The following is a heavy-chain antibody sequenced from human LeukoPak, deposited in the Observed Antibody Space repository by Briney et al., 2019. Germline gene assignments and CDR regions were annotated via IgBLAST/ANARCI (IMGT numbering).Heavy chain of an antibody. J-gene: IGHJ5*02. CDR3: TTESSPLGGVDWFDP. V-gene: IGHV3-15*01. CDR1: GFTFSNPW. Sequence: GGSLTLSCAASGFTFSNPWMSWLREAPGKGLECVGRIKSKTDDGTPDYAAPVKGRFTISRDDSKNTLYLQMKTEDTAVYYCTTESSPLGGVDWFDPWGQGTLVTVSS. CDR2: IKSKTDDGTP.